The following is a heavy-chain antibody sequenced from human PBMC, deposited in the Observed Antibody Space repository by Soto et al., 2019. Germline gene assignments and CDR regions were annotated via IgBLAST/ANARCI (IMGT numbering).Heavy chain of an antibody. V-gene: IGHV3-30*18. CDR2: ISNDGDDK. CDR3: AKEGIELWSACDY. CDR1: GFTFNNYG. J-gene: IGHJ4*02. D-gene: IGHD5-18*01. Sequence: QVQLVESGGGVVQPGRSLRLSCAASGFTFNNYGIHWVRQAPGKGLEWVAVISNDGDDKYYADSVKGRFTISRDNSRKTLYLQMNSMRPEDTAMYYCAKEGIELWSACDYWGPGTLVTVA.